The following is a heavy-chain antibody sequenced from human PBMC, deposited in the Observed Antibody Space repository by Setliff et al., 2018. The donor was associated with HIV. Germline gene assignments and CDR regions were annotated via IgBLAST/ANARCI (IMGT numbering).Heavy chain of an antibody. CDR2: IKDKTNGGTV. CDR1: GFTFSDAW. D-gene: IGHD6-19*01. J-gene: IGHJ4*02. V-gene: IGHV3-15*01. CDR3: TTDGGLAVASSFY. Sequence: AGGSLRLSCAASGFTFSDAWMSWVRQAPGKGLEWVGRIKDKTNGGTVDYAAPVKGRFTISRDDSENTLFLQINSLKTEDTAVYYCTTDGGLAVASSFYWGQGTLVTVSS.